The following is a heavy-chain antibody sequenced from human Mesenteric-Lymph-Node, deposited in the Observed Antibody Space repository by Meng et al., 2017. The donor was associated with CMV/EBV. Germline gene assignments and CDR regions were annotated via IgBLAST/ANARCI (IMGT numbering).Heavy chain of an antibody. CDR2: ITSGDSRV. D-gene: IGHD2-2*01. CDR1: GFTFSSYT. Sequence: GGSLRLSCVASGFTFSSYTMNWVRQAPGKGLEWVSSITSGDSRVYYADSVKGRFTISRDNAKNSLYLQVNNLRAEDTAVYYCARGAVPAAIGYWGQGTLVTVSS. CDR3: ARGAVPAAIGY. J-gene: IGHJ4*02. V-gene: IGHV3-21*04.